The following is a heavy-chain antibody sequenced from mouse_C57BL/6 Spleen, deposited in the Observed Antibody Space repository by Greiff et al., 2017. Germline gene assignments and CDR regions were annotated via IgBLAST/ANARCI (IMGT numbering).Heavy chain of an antibody. Sequence: EVQVVESGEGLVKPGGSLKLSCAASGFTFSSYAMSWVRQTPEKRLEWVAYISSGGDYIYYADTVKGRFTISRDNARNTLYLQRRSLKAEDIARYYCTRWLLRYAMDYWGQGTSVTVSS. CDR3: TRWLLRYAMDY. CDR1: GFTFSSYA. CDR2: ISSGGDYI. J-gene: IGHJ4*01. D-gene: IGHD2-3*01. V-gene: IGHV5-9-1*02.